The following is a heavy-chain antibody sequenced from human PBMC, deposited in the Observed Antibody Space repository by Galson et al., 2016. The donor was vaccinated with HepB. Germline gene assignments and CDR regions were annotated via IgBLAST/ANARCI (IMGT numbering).Heavy chain of an antibody. J-gene: IGHJ4*02. CDR1: GFSLDTRGVG. Sequence: PALVKPTQTLTLTCTFSGFSLDTRGVGVGWIRQPPGKALEWLALIFWNDNERHSPSLTSRLSITKDTSKNQVVLRMTNMDPVDTGTYYCAHRTDDYESAGPGSAFDYWGQGILGTVSS. D-gene: IGHD3-22*01. CDR2: IFWNDNE. V-gene: IGHV2-5*01. CDR3: AHRTDDYESAGPGSAFDY.